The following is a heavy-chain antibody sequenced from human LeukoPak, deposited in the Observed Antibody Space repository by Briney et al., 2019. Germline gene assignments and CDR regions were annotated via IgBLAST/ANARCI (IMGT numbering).Heavy chain of an antibody. J-gene: IGHJ4*02. CDR2: IYSGGST. Sequence: GGSLRLSCAASGFTVSSNYMSWVRQAAGEGMEWVSVIYSGGSTYSADSVKGRYTISRDNSKNTLYIQMNSLRAEDTAVYYCARVEVVAAAGTPRTLRYFDYWGQGTLVTVSA. D-gene: IGHD6-13*01. V-gene: IGHV3-53*01. CDR3: ARVEVVAAAGTPRTLRYFDY. CDR1: GFTVSSNY.